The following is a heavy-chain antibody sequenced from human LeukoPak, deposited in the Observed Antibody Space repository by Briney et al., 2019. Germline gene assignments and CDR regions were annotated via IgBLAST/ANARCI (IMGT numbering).Heavy chain of an antibody. Sequence: ETLSLTCTVSGYSISSGYYWSWIRQPAGKGLEWIGRTYTSGSTNYNPSLKSRVTMSVDTSKNQFSLKLSSVTAADTAVYYCARSYYYGSGSLYYFDYWGQGTLVTVSS. V-gene: IGHV4-4*07. CDR3: ARSYYYGSGSLYYFDY. J-gene: IGHJ4*02. D-gene: IGHD3-10*01. CDR1: GYSISSGYY. CDR2: TYTSGST.